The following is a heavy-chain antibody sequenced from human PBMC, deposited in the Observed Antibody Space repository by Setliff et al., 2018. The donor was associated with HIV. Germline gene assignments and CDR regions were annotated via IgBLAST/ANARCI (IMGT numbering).Heavy chain of an antibody. CDR1: GYIFTSYD. V-gene: IGHV1-8*03. CDR2: MDPNNGHT. J-gene: IGHJ6*03. CDR3: ARALRGFHGSGTQFYYYLDV. Sequence: GASVKVSCKAPGYIFTSYDVNWVRQAPGQGLEWMGWMDPNNGHTTYAQNFQGRVTITRDTSVGTAYMELSSLRSEDTAVYYCARALRGFHGSGTQFYYYLDVWGKGTTVTVSS. D-gene: IGHD3-10*01.